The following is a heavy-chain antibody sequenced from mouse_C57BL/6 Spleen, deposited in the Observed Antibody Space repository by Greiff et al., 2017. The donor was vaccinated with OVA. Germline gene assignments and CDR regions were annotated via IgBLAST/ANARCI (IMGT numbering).Heavy chain of an antibody. D-gene: IGHD4-1*02. V-gene: IGHV1-61*01. CDR1: GYTFTSYW. CDR3: VSTVPEYYFDY. Sequence: QVQLQQPGAELVRPGSSVKLSCKASGYTFTSYWMDWVKQRPGQGLEWIGNIYPSDSETHYNQKFKDKATLTVDKHSSTAYMRVSSLPSEDSAVYYCVSTVPEYYFDYWGQGTTLTVSS. CDR2: IYPSDSET. J-gene: IGHJ2*01.